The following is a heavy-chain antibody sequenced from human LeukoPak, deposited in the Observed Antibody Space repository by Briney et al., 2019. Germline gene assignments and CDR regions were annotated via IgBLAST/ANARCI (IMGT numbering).Heavy chain of an antibody. D-gene: IGHD3-10*01. CDR1: GFTLSSYW. J-gene: IGHJ6*02. CDR3: AREPLWFGELLYWMDV. Sequence: GGSLRLSCAASGFTLSSYWMSWVRQAPGKGLEWVANIKQDGSDKYYVDSVKGRFTISRDNAKNSLYLQMNSLRAEDTAVYYCAREPLWFGELLYWMDVWGQGTTVTVSS. V-gene: IGHV3-7*01. CDR2: IKQDGSDK.